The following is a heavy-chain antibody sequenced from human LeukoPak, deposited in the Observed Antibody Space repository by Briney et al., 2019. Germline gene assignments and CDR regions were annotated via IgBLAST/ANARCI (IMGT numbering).Heavy chain of an antibody. CDR3: ARDFMTTVTTIA. D-gene: IGHD4-17*01. CDR2: ISSSSSYI. CDR1: GFTFSSYE. Sequence: GGSLRLSCAASGFTFSSYEMNWVRQAPGKGLEWVSSISSSSSYIYCADSVKGRFTISRDNAKNSLYLQMNSLRAEDTAVYYCARDFMTTVTTIAWGQGTLVTVSS. V-gene: IGHV3-21*01. J-gene: IGHJ5*02.